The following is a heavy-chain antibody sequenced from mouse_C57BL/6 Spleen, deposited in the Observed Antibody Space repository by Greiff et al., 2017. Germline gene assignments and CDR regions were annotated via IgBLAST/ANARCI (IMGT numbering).Heavy chain of an antibody. CDR1: GFTFSDYY. J-gene: IGHJ4*01. Sequence: EVHLVESEGGLVQPGSSMKLSCTASGFTFSDYYMAWVRQVPEKGLEWVANINYDGSSTYYLDSLKSRFIISRDNAENILYLQMSSLKSEDTATYDSARAYYDYEYYAMDYWGQGTSVTVSS. CDR3: ARAYYDYEYYAMDY. D-gene: IGHD2-4*01. V-gene: IGHV5-16*01. CDR2: INYDGSST.